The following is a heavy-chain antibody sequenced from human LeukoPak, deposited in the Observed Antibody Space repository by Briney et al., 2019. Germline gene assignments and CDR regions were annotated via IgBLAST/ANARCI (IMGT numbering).Heavy chain of an antibody. V-gene: IGHV3-33*01. CDR3: ARERAVAGEFDY. CDR1: GFTFSSYC. CDR2: IWYDGSNK. J-gene: IGHJ4*02. Sequence: GGSLRLSCAASGFTFSSYCMHWVRQAPGKGLEWVAVIWYDGSNKYYADSVKGRFTISRDNSKNTLYLQMNSLRAEDTAVYYCARERAVAGEFDYWGQGTLVTVSS. D-gene: IGHD6-19*01.